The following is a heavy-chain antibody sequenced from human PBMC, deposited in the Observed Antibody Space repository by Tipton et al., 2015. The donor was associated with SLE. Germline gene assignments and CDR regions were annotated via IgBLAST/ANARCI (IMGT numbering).Heavy chain of an antibody. CDR2: MYNSGGT. D-gene: IGHD3/OR15-3a*01. CDR3: ARESFYMDWLTEGSYSYYYMDV. CDR1: GGSISSDRYH. V-gene: IGHV4-61*02. Sequence: TLSLTCTVSGGSISSDRYHWSWIRQPVGKGLEWIGRMYNSGGTKYNPSLESRATMSVDTSKNQLSLQLSSVSAADSAVYHCARESFYMDWLTEGSYSYYYMDVWGTGTTVTVSS. J-gene: IGHJ6*03.